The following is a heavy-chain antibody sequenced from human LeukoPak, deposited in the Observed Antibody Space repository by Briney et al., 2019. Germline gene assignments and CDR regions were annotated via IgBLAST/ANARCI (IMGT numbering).Heavy chain of an antibody. V-gene: IGHV3-11*01. Sequence: PGGSLRLSCAASGFTFSDYHMSWIRQAPGKGLEWVSFISNSAGPIYYADSVNGRFTISRDNAKNSLYLQMNSLRAEDTAVYYCARGDYDFWSDPPYYFDYWGQGTLVTVSS. CDR3: ARGDYDFWSDPPYYFDY. J-gene: IGHJ4*02. CDR1: GFTFSDYH. D-gene: IGHD3-3*01. CDR2: ISNSAGPI.